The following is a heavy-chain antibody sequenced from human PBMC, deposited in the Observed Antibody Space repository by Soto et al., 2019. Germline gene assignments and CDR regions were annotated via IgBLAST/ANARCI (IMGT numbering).Heavy chain of an antibody. CDR1: GGSISDNW. D-gene: IGHD2-15*01. J-gene: IGHJ4*02. Sequence: QVQLQESGPGLVKPSGTLSLTCAVAGGSISDNWWSWVRQAPGKGLEGIGEIYHRGTTYYNPSLKGRVIILVDKTASQISLTLSSVTAADTAVYYCASHVAVPRTRGFDYWGQGALVAVSS. V-gene: IGHV4-4*02. CDR3: ASHVAVPRTRGFDY. CDR2: IYHRGTT.